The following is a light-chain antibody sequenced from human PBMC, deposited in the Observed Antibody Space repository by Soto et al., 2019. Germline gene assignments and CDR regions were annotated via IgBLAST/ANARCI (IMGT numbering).Light chain of an antibody. CDR2: SAS. V-gene: IGKV1-39*01. CDR1: QTISSY. CDR3: QQSYSTPDT. Sequence: DIPMTQSPSSLSASVGDRVTITCRASQTISSYLNWYQQKPGKAPKLLIYSASSLQSGVPSRFSGSGSGTDFTLSISSLQPEDFAIYYCQQSYSTPDTFGQGTKLEI. J-gene: IGKJ2*01.